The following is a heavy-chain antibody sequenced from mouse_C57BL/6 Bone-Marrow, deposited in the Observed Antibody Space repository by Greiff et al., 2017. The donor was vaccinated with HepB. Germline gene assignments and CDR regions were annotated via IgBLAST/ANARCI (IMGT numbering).Heavy chain of an antibody. J-gene: IGHJ4*01. Sequence: EVKLMESGGGLVQSGRSLRLSCATSGFTFSDFYMEWVRQAPGKGLEWIAASRNKANDYTTEYSASVKGRFIVSRDTSQSILYLQMNALRAEDTAIYYCARDADGSAMDYWGQGTSVTVSS. D-gene: IGHD1-1*01. CDR2: SRNKANDYTT. CDR3: ARDADGSAMDY. V-gene: IGHV7-1*01. CDR1: GFTFSDFY.